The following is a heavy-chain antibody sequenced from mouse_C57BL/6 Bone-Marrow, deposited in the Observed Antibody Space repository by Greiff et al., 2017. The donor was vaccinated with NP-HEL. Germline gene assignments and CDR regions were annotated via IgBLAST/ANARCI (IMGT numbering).Heavy chain of an antibody. CDR2: ISSGGSYT. V-gene: IGHV5-6*01. CDR1: GFTFSSYG. Sequence: EVQVVESGGDLVKPGGSLKLSCAASGFTFSSYGMSWVRQTPDKRLEWVATISSGGSYTYYPDSVKGRFTISRDKAKNTLYLQMSSLKSEDTAMYYCAIGYFDVWGTGTTVTVSS. J-gene: IGHJ1*03. CDR3: AIGYFDV.